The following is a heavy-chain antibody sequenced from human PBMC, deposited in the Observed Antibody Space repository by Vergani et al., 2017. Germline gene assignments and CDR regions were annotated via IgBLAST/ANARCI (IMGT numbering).Heavy chain of an antibody. J-gene: IGHJ4*02. CDR1: GYSFTNYW. CDR3: ARLDGRDSSGSKYFDY. D-gene: IGHD3-22*01. Sequence: EVQLVQSGAEVKKPGESLKISCQLSGYSFTNYWIGWVRQMPGKGLEWMGIIHPADSDTRYSPSFQGQVTISVDKSISTAYLQRSNLRASDSAMYYCARLDGRDSSGSKYFDYWGQGTLVTVSS. CDR2: IHPADSDT. V-gene: IGHV5-51*01.